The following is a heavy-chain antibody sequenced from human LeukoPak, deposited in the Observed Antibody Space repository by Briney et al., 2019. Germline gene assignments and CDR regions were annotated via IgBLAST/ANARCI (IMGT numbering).Heavy chain of an antibody. V-gene: IGHV4-61*02. CDR3: ARGLRDYYYYYYMDV. D-gene: IGHD4-17*01. CDR1: GGSISSGSYY. CDR2: IYTSGST. J-gene: IGHJ6*03. Sequence: PSETLSLTCTVSGGSISSGSYYWSWIRQPAGKGLEWIGRIYTSGSTNYNPSLKSRVTISVDTSKNQFSLKLSSVTAADTAVYYCARGLRDYYYYYYMDVWGKGTTVTISS.